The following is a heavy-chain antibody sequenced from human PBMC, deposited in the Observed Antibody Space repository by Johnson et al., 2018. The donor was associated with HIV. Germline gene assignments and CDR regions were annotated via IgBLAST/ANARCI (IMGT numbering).Heavy chain of an antibody. D-gene: IGHD4-17*01. V-gene: IGHV3-7*01. CDR3: ARDPIRGYGDYEDDAFDI. CDR2: IKQDGSEK. J-gene: IGHJ3*02. CDR1: GFTFSSYW. Sequence: VQLVESGGGLVQPGGSLRLSCAASGFTFSSYWMSWVRQAPGKGLAWVANIKQDGSEKYYVDSVKGRFTISRDNAKNSLYLQMNSLRAEDTAVYYCARDPIRGYGDYEDDAFDIWGQGTMVTVSS.